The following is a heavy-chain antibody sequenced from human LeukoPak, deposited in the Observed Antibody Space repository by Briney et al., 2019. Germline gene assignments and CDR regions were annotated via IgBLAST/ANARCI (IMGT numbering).Heavy chain of an antibody. J-gene: IGHJ4*02. CDR2: ISGSGGST. CDR3: AKDLVAVTNFYYFDY. Sequence: GGSLRLSCAASGFTLSSYAMSWVRQAPGKGLEWVSAISGSGGSTYYADSVKGRFTISRDNSKNTLYLQMNSLRAEDTAVYYCAKDLVAVTNFYYFDYWGQGTLVTVSS. D-gene: IGHD2-21*02. V-gene: IGHV3-23*01. CDR1: GFTLSSYA.